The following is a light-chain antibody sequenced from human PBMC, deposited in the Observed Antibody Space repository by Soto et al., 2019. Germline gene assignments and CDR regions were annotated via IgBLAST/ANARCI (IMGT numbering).Light chain of an antibody. CDR2: AAT. Sequence: DVQMTQSPSSLSASVGDRVTITCRESQNIKNYLSWYQQRPGKAPRVVIFAATLLQSGVPSTFSGSGSGTAFTLTISSLHPDDFATYYCLQSHSTPLTFGQGTRL. V-gene: IGKV1-39*01. CDR3: LQSHSTPLT. CDR1: QNIKNY. J-gene: IGKJ5*01.